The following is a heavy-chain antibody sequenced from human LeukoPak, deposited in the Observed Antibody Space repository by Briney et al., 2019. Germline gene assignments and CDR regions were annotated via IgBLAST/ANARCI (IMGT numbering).Heavy chain of an antibody. V-gene: IGHV3-30-3*01. CDR1: GFTFSSYA. D-gene: IGHD3-22*01. CDR3: ARGSNYYDSSYFDY. CDR2: ISYDGSNK. Sequence: GRSLRLSCAASGFTFSSYAMHWVRQAPGKGLEWVAVISYDGSNKYYADSVKGRFTISRDNSKNTLYLQMNSLRAEDTAVYYRARGSNYYDSSYFDYWGQGTLVTVSS. J-gene: IGHJ4*02.